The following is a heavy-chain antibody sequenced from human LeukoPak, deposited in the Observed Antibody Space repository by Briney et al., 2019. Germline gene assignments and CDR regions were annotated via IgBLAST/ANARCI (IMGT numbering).Heavy chain of an antibody. CDR2: FDPEAGEI. D-gene: IGHD6-13*01. Sequence: ASVKVSCKVSGYTLNELFLHWVGQAPGKGLEWTGGFDPEAGEIIYAQKFEARVTITEDTLTNTVYLELSSLRSEDTAVYYCARVTAAGEYYFDYWGQGTLVTVSS. V-gene: IGHV1-24*01. J-gene: IGHJ4*02. CDR3: ARVTAAGEYYFDY. CDR1: GYTLNELF.